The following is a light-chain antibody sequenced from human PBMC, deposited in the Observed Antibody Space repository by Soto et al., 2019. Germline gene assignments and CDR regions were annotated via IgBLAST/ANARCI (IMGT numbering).Light chain of an antibody. Sequence: QSALTQPRSVSGSPGQSVTISCTGTSSDVGGYNYVSWYQQHPGKAPKLMIYDVSKRPSGVPYRFSGSKSGNTASLTISGLQAEDDSDYYCCSSAGSHDVFGTGTKLTVL. J-gene: IGLJ1*01. CDR1: SSDVGGYNY. CDR2: DVS. CDR3: CSSAGSHDV. V-gene: IGLV2-11*01.